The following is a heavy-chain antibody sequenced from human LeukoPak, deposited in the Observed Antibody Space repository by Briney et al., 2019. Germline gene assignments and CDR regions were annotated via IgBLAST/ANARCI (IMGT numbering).Heavy chain of an antibody. Sequence: SVKVSCKASGGTFSSYAISWVRQAPGQGLEWMGRIIPIFGTANYAQKFQGRVTITTDESTSTAYMELSSLRSEDAAVYYCARSLGGSNWFDPWGQGTLVTVSS. V-gene: IGHV1-69*05. J-gene: IGHJ5*02. D-gene: IGHD5-12*01. CDR3: ARSLGGSNWFDP. CDR1: GGTFSSYA. CDR2: IIPIFGTA.